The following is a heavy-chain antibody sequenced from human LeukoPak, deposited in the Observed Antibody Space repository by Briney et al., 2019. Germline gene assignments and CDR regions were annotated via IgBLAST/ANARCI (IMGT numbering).Heavy chain of an antibody. CDR2: IIPILGIA. J-gene: IGHJ4*02. Sequence: ASVKVSCTASGGTFSSYTISWVRQAPGQGLEWMGRIIPILGIANYAQKFQGRVTITADKSTSTAYMELSSLRSEDTAVYYCAREVGERLPAGLWGQGTLVTVSS. D-gene: IGHD3-16*01. V-gene: IGHV1-69*04. CDR3: AREVGERLPAGL. CDR1: GGTFSSYT.